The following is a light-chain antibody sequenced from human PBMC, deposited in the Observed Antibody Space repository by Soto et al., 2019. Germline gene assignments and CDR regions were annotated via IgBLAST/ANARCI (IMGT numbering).Light chain of an antibody. J-gene: IGKJ1*01. Sequence: AIRMTQSPSSLSASTGDRVTITCRASQGISSYLAWYQQKPGKAPKLLIYDASSLQSGVPSRFTGRGSGTEFTLTISSLQPDDFATYYCQQYDSYSRTFGQGTKVDIK. CDR1: QGISSY. CDR3: QQYDSYSRT. V-gene: IGKV1-8*01. CDR2: DAS.